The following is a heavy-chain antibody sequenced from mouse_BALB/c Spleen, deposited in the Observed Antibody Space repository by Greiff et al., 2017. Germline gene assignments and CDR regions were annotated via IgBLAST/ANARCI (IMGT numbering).Heavy chain of an antibody. CDR3: ARKGVLHYAMDY. J-gene: IGHJ4*01. CDR1: GYTFTSYW. V-gene: IGHV1-69*02. CDR2: IDPSDSYT. Sequence: QVQLQQPGAELVKPGASVKLSCKASGYTFTSYWMHWVKQRPGQGLEWIGEIDPSDSYTNYNQKFKGKATLTVDKSSSTAYMQLSSLTSEDSAVYYCARKGVLHYAMDYWGQGTSVTVSS.